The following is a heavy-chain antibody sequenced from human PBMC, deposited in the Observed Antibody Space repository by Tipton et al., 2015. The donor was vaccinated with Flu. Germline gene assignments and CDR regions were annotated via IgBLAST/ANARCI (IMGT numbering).Heavy chain of an antibody. D-gene: IGHD1-14*01. V-gene: IGHV4-61*02. J-gene: IGHJ4*02. Sequence: TLSLTCTVSGGSISSGPYFWSWLRQPAGKGLEWIGRIYTSGSTHYNPSLKSRVTISVDTSKNQFSLKLNSVTAADTAVYYCARERNSVYYFDYWGQGTLVTVSS. CDR2: IYTSGST. CDR1: GGSISSGPYF. CDR3: ARERNSVYYFDY.